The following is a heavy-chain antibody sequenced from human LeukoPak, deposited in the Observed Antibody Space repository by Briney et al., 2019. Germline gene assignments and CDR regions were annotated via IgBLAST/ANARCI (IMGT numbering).Heavy chain of an antibody. Sequence: SETLSLTCAVYGGSFSGYYWSWIRQPPGKGLEWIGEINHSGGTNYNPSLKSRVTISVDTSKNQFSLKLSSVTAADTAVYYCARAPQDYYDSSGYYYGYYYYYMDVWGKGTTVTVSS. J-gene: IGHJ6*03. CDR1: GGSFSGYY. CDR2: INHSGGT. CDR3: ARAPQDYYDSSGYYYGYYYYYMDV. D-gene: IGHD3-22*01. V-gene: IGHV4-34*01.